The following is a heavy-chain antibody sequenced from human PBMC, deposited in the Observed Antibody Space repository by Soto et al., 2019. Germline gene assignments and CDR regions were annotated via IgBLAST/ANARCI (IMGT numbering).Heavy chain of an antibody. J-gene: IGHJ5*02. CDR3: VRSGRMATILGFDP. CDR2: IYYSGST. Sequence: ASETLSLTCTVSGGSISSSSYYWGWIRQPPGKGLEWIGRIYYSGSTYYNPSLKSRVTISVETSKNQFSLKLSSVTAADTAVYYCVRSGRMATILGFDPWGQGTLVTVSS. D-gene: IGHD5-12*01. CDR1: GGSISSSSYY. V-gene: IGHV4-39*01.